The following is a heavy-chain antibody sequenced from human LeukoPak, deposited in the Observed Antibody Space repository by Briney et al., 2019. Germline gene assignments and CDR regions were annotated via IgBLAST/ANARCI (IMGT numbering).Heavy chain of an antibody. V-gene: IGHV3-73*01. CDR2: IRSRANSYAT. CDR1: GFTSSGPA. D-gene: IGHD4-11*01. Sequence: GGSLRLSCAASGFTSSGPAMLWVRQASGKGLEWVGRIRSRANSYATAYGAPVKGRFTISRDDSKNTAYLQMDSLETEDTAVYYCTREPPTVSYDYHYYMDVWGKGTTVTVSS. CDR3: TREPPTVSYDYHYYMDV. J-gene: IGHJ6*03.